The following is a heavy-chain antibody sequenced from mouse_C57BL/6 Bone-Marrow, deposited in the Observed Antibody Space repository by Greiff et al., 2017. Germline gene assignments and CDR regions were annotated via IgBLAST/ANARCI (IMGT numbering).Heavy chain of an antibody. CDR3: TRRGSNYYAMDY. V-gene: IGHV1-15*01. CDR1: GYTFTDYE. J-gene: IGHJ4*01. Sequence: VQRVESGAELVRPGASVTLSCKASGYTFTDYEMHWVKQTPVHGLEWIGAIDPETGGTAYNQKFKGKAILTADKSSSTAYMELRSLTSEDSAVYYCTRRGSNYYAMDYWGQGTSVTVSS. D-gene: IGHD2-5*01. CDR2: IDPETGGT.